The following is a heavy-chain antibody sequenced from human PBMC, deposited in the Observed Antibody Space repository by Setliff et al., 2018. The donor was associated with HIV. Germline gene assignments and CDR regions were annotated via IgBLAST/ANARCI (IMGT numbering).Heavy chain of an antibody. J-gene: IGHJ4*02. CDR3: ARDTGQLVYYFDS. CDR1: GFAFDNYC. D-gene: IGHD6-6*01. CDR2: IGGSTGST. V-gene: IGHV3-23*01. Sequence: GGSLRLSCAASGFAFDNYCMTWVRQAPGKGLEWVSAIGGSTGSTYYADSVKGRFTISRDNLKKRVYLQMSSLRAEDTAVYFCARDTGQLVYYFDSWGQGTLVTVSS.